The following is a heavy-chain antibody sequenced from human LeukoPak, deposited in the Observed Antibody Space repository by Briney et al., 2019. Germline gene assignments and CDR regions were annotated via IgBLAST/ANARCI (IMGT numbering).Heavy chain of an antibody. CDR3: ARVEMATMPHFDY. D-gene: IGHD5-24*01. Sequence: ASVKVSCKASGYTFTGYYMHWVRQAPGQGLEWMGWINPDSGGTNYAQKFQGRVTMTRDTSTSTVYMELSSLRSEDTAVYYCARVEMATMPHFDYWGQGTLVTVSS. V-gene: IGHV1-2*02. CDR2: INPDSGGT. CDR1: GYTFTGYY. J-gene: IGHJ4*02.